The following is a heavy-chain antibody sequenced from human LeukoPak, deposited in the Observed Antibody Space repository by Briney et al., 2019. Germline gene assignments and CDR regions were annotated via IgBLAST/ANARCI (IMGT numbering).Heavy chain of an antibody. CDR1: GGTFSSYA. CDR3: ARDTVTSFYFDY. CDR2: IIPIFGTA. Sequence: SVKVSCKASGGTFSSYAISWVRQAPGQGLEWMGGIIPIFGTANYAQKFQGRVTITADEYTSTAYMELSSLRSEDTAVYYCARDTVTSFYFDYWGQGTLVTVSS. D-gene: IGHD4-11*01. V-gene: IGHV1-69*13. J-gene: IGHJ4*02.